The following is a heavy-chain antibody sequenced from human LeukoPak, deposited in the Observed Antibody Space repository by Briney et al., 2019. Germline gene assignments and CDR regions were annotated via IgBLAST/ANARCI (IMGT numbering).Heavy chain of an antibody. CDR2: ISWNSGSI. CDR3: AKANYGDFDY. D-gene: IGHD4-17*01. V-gene: IGHV3-9*01. J-gene: IGHJ4*02. CDR1: GFTFDDYA. Sequence: GGSLRLSCAASGFTFDDYAMHWVRQAPGKGLEWVSGISWNSGSIGYADSVKGRFTISRDNAKSSLYLQMNSLRAEDTALYYCAKANYGDFDYWGQGTLVTVSS.